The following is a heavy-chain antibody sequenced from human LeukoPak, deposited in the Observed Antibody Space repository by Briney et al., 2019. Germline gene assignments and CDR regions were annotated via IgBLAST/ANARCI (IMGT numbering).Heavy chain of an antibody. V-gene: IGHV5-51*01. Sequence: GESLKISCKGSGYSFTSYWIGWVRQMPGKGLEWMALIYPADSHIRYSPSFQGQVTISVDKSINTAYLQWSSLKASDTAMYYCARLPGDGSYYYYMDVWGKGTTVTVSS. D-gene: IGHD1-26*01. CDR2: IYPADSHI. CDR1: GYSFTSYW. CDR3: ARLPGDGSYYYYMDV. J-gene: IGHJ6*03.